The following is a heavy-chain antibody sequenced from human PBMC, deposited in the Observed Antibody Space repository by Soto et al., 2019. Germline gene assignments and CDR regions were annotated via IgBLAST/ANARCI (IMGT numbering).Heavy chain of an antibody. CDR3: ARGRSIAARRRLDY. J-gene: IGHJ4*02. CDR2: IYYSGST. D-gene: IGHD6-6*01. Sequence: SDTLSLTCTVSGGSISSGDYYWSWIRHPPGKGLEWIGYIYYSGSTYYNPSLKSRVTISVDTSKNQFSLKLSSVTAADTAVYYCARGRSIAARRRLDYWGQGTLVTVSS. V-gene: IGHV4-30-4*02. CDR1: GGSISSGDYY.